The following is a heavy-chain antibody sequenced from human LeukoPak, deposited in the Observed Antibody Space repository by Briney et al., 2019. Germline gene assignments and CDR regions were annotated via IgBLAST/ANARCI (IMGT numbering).Heavy chain of an antibody. J-gene: IGHJ6*02. CDR3: ARSAIVVAYYYYGMDV. Sequence: PGGSLRLSCAASGFTFSSYWTSWVRQAPGRGLEWVANIKQDGSEKYYVDSVKGRFTISRDNAKNSLYLQMNSLRAEDTAVYYCARSAIVVAYYYYGMDVWGQGTTVTVSS. D-gene: IGHD2-15*01. CDR2: IKQDGSEK. V-gene: IGHV3-7*01. CDR1: GFTFSSYW.